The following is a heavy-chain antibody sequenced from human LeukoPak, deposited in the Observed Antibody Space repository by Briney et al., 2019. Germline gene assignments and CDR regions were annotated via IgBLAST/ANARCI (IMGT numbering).Heavy chain of an antibody. D-gene: IGHD3-16*02. CDR3: ARALLLPIVTTLNEHAFDL. V-gene: IGHV3-7*01. Sequence: GGSLRLSCAASGFTFSNYWMNWVRQAPGKGLEWVASIKDDGSETYHVDSVKGRFTIARDNTKNSLRLQMNSLRVEDPAVYYCARALLLPIVTTLNEHAFDLWGQGTMVTVSS. CDR2: IKDDGSET. CDR1: GFTFSNYW. J-gene: IGHJ3*01.